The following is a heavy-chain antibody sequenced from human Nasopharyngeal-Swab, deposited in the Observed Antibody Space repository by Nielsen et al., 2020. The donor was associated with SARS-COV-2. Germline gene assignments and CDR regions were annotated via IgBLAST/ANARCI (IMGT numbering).Heavy chain of an antibody. CDR2: INPSGGST. CDR3: ARDLAGANIAAAGWFDP. V-gene: IGHV1-46*01. Sequence: ASVKVSCKAPGYTFTSYYMHWVRQAPGQGLEWMGIINPSGGSTSYAQKFQGRVTMTRDTSTSTVYMELSSLRSEDTAVYYCARDLAGANIAAAGWFDPWGQGTLVTVSS. CDR1: GYTFTSYY. J-gene: IGHJ5*02. D-gene: IGHD6-13*01.